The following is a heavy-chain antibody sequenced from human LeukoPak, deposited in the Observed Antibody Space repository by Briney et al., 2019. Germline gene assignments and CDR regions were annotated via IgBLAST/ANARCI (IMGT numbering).Heavy chain of an antibody. CDR1: GYTFPRYH. D-gene: IGHD2-15*01. CDR2: INPNSGDT. V-gene: IGHV1-2*06. Sequence: ASVKVSCKASGYTFPRYHMHWVRPAPGQGLEWMGRINPNSGDTNYAQKFQGRVTMTRDTSISTAYMELSRLRAEDTAVYYCAKQLGYCSDGSCYFPYWGQGTLVTVSS. CDR3: AKQLGYCSDGSCYFPY. J-gene: IGHJ4*02.